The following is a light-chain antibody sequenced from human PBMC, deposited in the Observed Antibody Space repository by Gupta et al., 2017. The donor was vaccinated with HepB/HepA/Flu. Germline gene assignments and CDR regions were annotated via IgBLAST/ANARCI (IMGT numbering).Light chain of an antibody. J-gene: IGLJ2*01. Sequence: NFLLTQPHAVSESPGKTVTISCTRSSGTFVRSYVQWYQQRPGSPPTILIYEDNQRASGVPDRFSGSIDSSSKSASLIISGLRTEDEADYYCQSYDGTNFHVVFGGGTKLTVL. CDR2: EDN. CDR1: SGTFVRSY. V-gene: IGLV6-57*01. CDR3: QSYDGTNFHVV.